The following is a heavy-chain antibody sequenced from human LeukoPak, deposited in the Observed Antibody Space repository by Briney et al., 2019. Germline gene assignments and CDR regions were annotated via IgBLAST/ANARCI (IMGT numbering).Heavy chain of an antibody. D-gene: IGHD1-1*01. Sequence: GGSLRLSCAASGFTFSTYVMSWVRQAPGKGLEWVSTISGSGGSTYYADSVKGRFTISRDNAKNTLYLQMNSLGADDTAVYCCAKGNWRYFDYWGQGTLVTVSS. CDR3: AKGNWRYFDY. CDR1: GFTFSTYV. J-gene: IGHJ4*02. V-gene: IGHV3-23*01. CDR2: ISGSGGST.